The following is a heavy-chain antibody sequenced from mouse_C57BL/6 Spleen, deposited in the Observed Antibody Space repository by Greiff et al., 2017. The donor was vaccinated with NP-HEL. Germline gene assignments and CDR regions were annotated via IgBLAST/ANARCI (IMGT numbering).Heavy chain of an antibody. CDR2: IDPSDSYT. Sequence: VKQRPGQGLEWIGEIDPSDSYTNYNQKFKGKSTLTVDKSSSTAYMRLSSLTSEDSAVYYCARSDYDYDGFAYWGQGTLVTVSA. V-gene: IGHV1-69*01. CDR3: ARSDYDYDGFAY. D-gene: IGHD2-4*01. J-gene: IGHJ3*01.